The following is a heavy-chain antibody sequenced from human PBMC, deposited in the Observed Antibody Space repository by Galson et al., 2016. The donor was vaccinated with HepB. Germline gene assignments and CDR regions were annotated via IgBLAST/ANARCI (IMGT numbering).Heavy chain of an antibody. V-gene: IGHV3-7*01. CDR3: ARVGIGSSWYFDY. J-gene: IGHJ4*02. D-gene: IGHD6-13*01. CDR2: IKQDGSEK. CDR1: GFTFSSYW. Sequence: SLRLSCAVSGFTFSSYWMSWVRQGPGKGLEWVAIIKQDGSEKYYVDSVKGRFTISRDNAKKSLYLQTNSLRAEDTAVYYCARVGIGSSWYFDYWGQGTLVTVSS.